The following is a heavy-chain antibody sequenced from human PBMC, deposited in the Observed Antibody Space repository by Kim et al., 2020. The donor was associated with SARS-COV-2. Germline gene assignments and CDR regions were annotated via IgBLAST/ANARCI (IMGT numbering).Heavy chain of an antibody. V-gene: IGHV1-69*13. CDR1: GGTFSSYA. J-gene: IGHJ3*02. CDR2: IIPIFGTA. D-gene: IGHD1-26*01. Sequence: SVKVSCKASGGTFSSYAISWVRQAPGQGLEWMGGIIPIFGTANYAQKFQGRVTITADESTSTAYMELSSLRSEDTAVYYCAKANPADSIIVGAVDAFDIWGQGTMVTVSS. CDR3: AKANPADSIIVGAVDAFDI.